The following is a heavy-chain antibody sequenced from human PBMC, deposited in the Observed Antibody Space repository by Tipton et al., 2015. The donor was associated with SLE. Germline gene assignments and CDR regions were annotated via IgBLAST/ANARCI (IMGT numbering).Heavy chain of an antibody. CDR1: GGSIGFGSYY. Sequence: TLSLTCNVSGGSIGFGSYYWSWIRQPAGKGLEWIGRIYTSGYTDYSPSLKSRVTISLDTSKNQFSLKLSSVTAADTAMYYCAREGEIVVPLRAYYYLDVWGKGTTVTVSS. V-gene: IGHV4-61*02. CDR2: IYTSGYT. D-gene: IGHD2-2*01. J-gene: IGHJ6*03. CDR3: AREGEIVVPLRAYYYLDV.